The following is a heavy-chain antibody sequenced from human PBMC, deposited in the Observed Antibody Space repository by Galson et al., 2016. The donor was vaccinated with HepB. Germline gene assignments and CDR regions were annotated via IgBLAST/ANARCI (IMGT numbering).Heavy chain of an antibody. CDR2: IKEDGRQK. J-gene: IGHJ4*02. CDR1: GFTFENYW. V-gene: IGHV3-7*03. Sequence: SLRLSCAATGFTFENYWMSWVRQAPGKGLEWVADIKEDGRQKYYLDSVKGRFSISRDNAKNSLFLQMNSLVVEDTAVYYCGRDGTGPSSAWGIADYWGQGTLVTVSS. D-gene: IGHD6-19*01. CDR3: GRDGTGPSSAWGIADY.